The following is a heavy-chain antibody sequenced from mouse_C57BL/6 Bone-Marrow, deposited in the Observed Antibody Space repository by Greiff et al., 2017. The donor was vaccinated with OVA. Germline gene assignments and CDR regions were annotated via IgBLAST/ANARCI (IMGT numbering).Heavy chain of an antibody. Sequence: QVQLQQSGAELVRPGTSVKVSCKAPGYAFTNYLIEWVKQRPGQGLEWIGVINPGSGGTNYNEKFKGKATLTADKSSSTAYMQLSSLTSEDSAVYFCARLRGLIYFDVWGTGTTVTVSS. V-gene: IGHV1-54*01. D-gene: IGHD1-3*01. CDR3: ARLRGLIYFDV. CDR1: GYAFTNYL. CDR2: INPGSGGT. J-gene: IGHJ1*03.